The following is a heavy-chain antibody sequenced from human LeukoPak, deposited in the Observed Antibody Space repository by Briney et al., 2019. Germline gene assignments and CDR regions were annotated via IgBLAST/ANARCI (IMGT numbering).Heavy chain of an antibody. J-gene: IGHJ3*02. CDR3: AREMATIWAFDI. D-gene: IGHD5-24*01. V-gene: IGHV3-74*01. CDR1: GFTFNVRW. CDR2: INSDGSST. Sequence: GGSLRLSCAASGFTFNVRWMHWVRQSPGKGLVWVSRINSDGSSTYYADFVKGRFTISRDNAKNTLYLQMNSLRAEDTAVYYCAREMATIWAFDIWGQGTMVTVSS.